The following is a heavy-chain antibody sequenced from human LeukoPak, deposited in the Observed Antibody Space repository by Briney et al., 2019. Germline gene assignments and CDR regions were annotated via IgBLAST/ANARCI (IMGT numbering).Heavy chain of an antibody. CDR1: GGTFSSYA. Sequence: ASVKASCKASGGTFSSYAISWVRQAPGQGLEWMGGIIPTFGTANYAQKFQDRVTITADESTKTAYMELSSLRSEDTAVYFCARLDSSGYPNDYWGQGTLVTVSS. D-gene: IGHD3-22*01. J-gene: IGHJ4*02. CDR3: ARLDSSGYPNDY. V-gene: IGHV1-69*01. CDR2: IIPTFGTA.